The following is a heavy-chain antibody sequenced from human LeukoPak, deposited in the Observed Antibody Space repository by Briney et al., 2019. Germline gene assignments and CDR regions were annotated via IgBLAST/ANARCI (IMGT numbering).Heavy chain of an antibody. V-gene: IGHV4-34*01. Sequence: SETLSLTCAVYGGSFSGYYWTWIRQTPGKGLEWIGEINYSGNTNYNRSLKSRVTISADTSKNQFSLRLSSVTAADTAVYYCARRGTAYCRGGNCYSDKYFGYWGQGTQVTVSS. D-gene: IGHD2-15*01. CDR3: ARRGTAYCRGGNCYSDKYFGY. J-gene: IGHJ4*02. CDR2: INYSGNT. CDR1: GGSFSGYY.